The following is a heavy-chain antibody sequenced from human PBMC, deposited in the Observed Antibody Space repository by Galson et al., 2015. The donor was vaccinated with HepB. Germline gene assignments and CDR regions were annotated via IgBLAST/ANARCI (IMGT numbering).Heavy chain of an antibody. CDR2: IYSAGST. V-gene: IGHV3-53*01. J-gene: IGHJ6*02. CDR1: GFTVSSNY. CDR3: ARPVEMAMSYYGMDV. Sequence: SLRLSCAASGFTVSSNYMSWVRQAPGKGLEWVSVIYSAGSTYYADSVKGRFTISRDNSKNTLYLQMNSLRAEDTAVYYCARPVEMAMSYYGMDVWGQGTTVTVSS. D-gene: IGHD5-24*01.